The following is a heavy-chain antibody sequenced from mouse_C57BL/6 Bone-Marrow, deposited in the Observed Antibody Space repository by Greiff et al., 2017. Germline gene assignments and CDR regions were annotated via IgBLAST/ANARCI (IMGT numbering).Heavy chain of an antibody. Sequence: EVQLVESGGGLVQPGGSLKLSCAASGFTFSDYGMAWVRQAPRKGPEWVAFISNLAYSIYYAYTVTGRFTISRENAKNTLYLEMSSLRSEDTAMYYCARHGGSYAMDYWGQGTSVTVSS. CDR3: ARHGGSYAMDY. J-gene: IGHJ4*01. CDR2: ISNLAYSI. V-gene: IGHV5-15*01. D-gene: IGHD1-1*02. CDR1: GFTFSDYG.